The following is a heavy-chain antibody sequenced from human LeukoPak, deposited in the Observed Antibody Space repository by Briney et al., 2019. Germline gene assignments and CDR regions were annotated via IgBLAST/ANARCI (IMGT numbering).Heavy chain of an antibody. Sequence: GESLRLSCAASGFTFSSYGMHWVRQAPGKGLEWVAVIWYDGSSKYYADSVKGRFTISRDNSKNTLYLQMNRLRAEDTAVYYCARAAYDSSGYLTLWGQGTLVTVSS. J-gene: IGHJ4*02. D-gene: IGHD3-22*01. V-gene: IGHV3-33*01. CDR1: GFTFSSYG. CDR2: IWYDGSSK. CDR3: ARAAYDSSGYLTL.